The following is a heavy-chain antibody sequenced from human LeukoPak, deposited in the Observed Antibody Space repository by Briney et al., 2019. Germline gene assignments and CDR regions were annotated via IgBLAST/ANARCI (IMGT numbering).Heavy chain of an antibody. J-gene: IGHJ5*02. CDR2: ITDSYNT. D-gene: IGHD6-19*01. CDR3: VKGACSSGCSGNH. CDR1: GIAFSDSA. V-gene: IGHV3-23*01. Sequence: GGSLRLSCAASGIAFSDSAMYWVRQAPGKGLECVSVITDSYNTYYGDSVKGRFAVSRDNSRKTLFLQMNSLRVDDTALYYCVKGACSSGCSGNHWGQGTRVIVSS.